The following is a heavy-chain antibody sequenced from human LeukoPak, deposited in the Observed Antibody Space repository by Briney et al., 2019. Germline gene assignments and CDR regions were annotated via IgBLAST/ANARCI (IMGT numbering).Heavy chain of an antibody. D-gene: IGHD3-22*01. J-gene: IGHJ3*02. CDR1: GGSISSSGYY. V-gene: IGHV4-39*07. Sequence: PSETLSLTCTVSGGSISSSGYYWGWIRQPPGKGLEWIASIYYSGSTYYNPSLKSRVTMSVDTSKNQFSLKLSSVTAADTAVYYCARDFYYDSSGYYYAFDIWGQGTMVTVSS. CDR2: IYYSGST. CDR3: ARDFYYDSSGYYYAFDI.